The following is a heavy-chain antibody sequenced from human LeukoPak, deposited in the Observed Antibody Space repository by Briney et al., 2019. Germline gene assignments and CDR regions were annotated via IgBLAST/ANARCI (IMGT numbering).Heavy chain of an antibody. J-gene: IGHJ6*03. Sequence: SETLSLTCTVSGGSISSGSYYWSWIRQPAGKGLEWIGRIYTSGSTNYNPSLKSRVTISVDTSKNQFSLKLSSVTAADTAVYYCARGLVGRYYGSGASRRNYYYMDVWGKGTTVTISS. CDR1: GGSISSGSYY. CDR3: ARGLVGRYYGSGASRRNYYYMDV. V-gene: IGHV4-61*02. D-gene: IGHD3-10*01. CDR2: IYTSGST.